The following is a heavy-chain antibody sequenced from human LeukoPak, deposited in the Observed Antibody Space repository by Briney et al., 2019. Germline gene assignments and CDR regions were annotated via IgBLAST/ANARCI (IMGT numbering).Heavy chain of an antibody. Sequence: PSQTLSLTCTVSGGSISSVGYYWSWIRQHPGKGLEWIGYIYYSGSTYYNPSLKSRVTISVDTSKNQFSLKLSSVTAADTAVYYCARDASNAGGFDYWGQGTLVTVSS. D-gene: IGHD2-2*01. CDR3: ARDASNAGGFDY. V-gene: IGHV4-31*03. CDR1: GGSISSVGYY. J-gene: IGHJ4*02. CDR2: IYYSGST.